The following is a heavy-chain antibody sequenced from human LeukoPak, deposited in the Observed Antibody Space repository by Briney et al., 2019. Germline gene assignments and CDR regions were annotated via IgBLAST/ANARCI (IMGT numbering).Heavy chain of an antibody. V-gene: IGHV4-61*02. CDR2: ICTSGTT. D-gene: IGHD3-22*01. CDR1: GGPINSGRYY. J-gene: IGHJ4*02. Sequence: PSETLSLTCTVSGGPINSGRYYWSWIRQPAGKALEWIGRICTSGTTTYNPSLKSRVTISLDTSRNQYSLRLSSVTAADTAMYFCAREDDTSGYDRSDYWGQGTLVTVSS. CDR3: AREDDTSGYDRSDY.